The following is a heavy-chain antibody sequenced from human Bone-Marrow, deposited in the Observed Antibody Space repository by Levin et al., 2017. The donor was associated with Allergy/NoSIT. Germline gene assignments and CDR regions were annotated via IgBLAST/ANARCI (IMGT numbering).Heavy chain of an antibody. D-gene: IGHD1-26*01. V-gene: IGHV3-74*01. J-gene: IGHJ4*02. CDR3: ARPKYSGSYDF. Sequence: ASVKVSCAASGFNFGIYWMHWVRQAPGKGLMWVARVDSDGGNTNYAHSVKGRFTISRDNAKNTLYLQMNSLSAEDTAVYYCARPKYSGSYDFWGQGALVAVSS. CDR2: VDSDGGNT. CDR1: GFNFGIYW.